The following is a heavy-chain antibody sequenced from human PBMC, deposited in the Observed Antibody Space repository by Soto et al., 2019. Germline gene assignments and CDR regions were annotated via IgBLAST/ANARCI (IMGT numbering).Heavy chain of an antibody. CDR2: ISPYNGHT. CDR3: ARDLTIVPATHPRLENYGMDV. Sequence: ASVKVSCKASGYSFTSYGTSWVRRAPGQGLEWMGWISPYNGHTQFVERFQGRVTMTTDTSTKTAYMELRNLRSDDTAHYYCARDLTIVPATHPRLENYGMDVWGQGTTVTVSS. V-gene: IGHV1-18*01. J-gene: IGHJ6*02. D-gene: IGHD2-2*01. CDR1: GYSFTSYG.